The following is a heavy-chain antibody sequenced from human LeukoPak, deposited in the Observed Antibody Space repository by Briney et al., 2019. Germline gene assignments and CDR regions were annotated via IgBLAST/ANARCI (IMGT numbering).Heavy chain of an antibody. CDR1: GFTFSSYA. D-gene: IGHD5-12*01. J-gene: IGHJ4*02. CDR3: ARDRNIVAYFDY. CDR2: ISYDGSNK. V-gene: IGHV3-30*01. Sequence: GRSLRLSCAASGFTFSSYAMHWVRQAPGKGLEWVAVISYDGSNKYYADSAKGRFTTSRDNSKNTLYLQMNSLRAEDTAVYYCARDRNIVAYFDYWGQGTLVTVSS.